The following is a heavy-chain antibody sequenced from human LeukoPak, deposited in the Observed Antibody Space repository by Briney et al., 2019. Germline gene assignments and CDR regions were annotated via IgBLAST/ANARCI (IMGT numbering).Heavy chain of an antibody. CDR3: ARDRRSYYGSGQTNYYYYYGMDV. D-gene: IGHD3-10*01. V-gene: IGHV1-2*02. Sequence: ASVKVSCKAPGYTFSGYYMHWVRQAPGQGLEWMGWINPNSGGTNYAQTFRGKVTMTRDTSISTAYMELSRRRSDDTAVYYCARDRRSYYGSGQTNYYYYYGMDVWGQGTTVTVSS. CDR1: GYTFSGYY. CDR2: INPNSGGT. J-gene: IGHJ6*02.